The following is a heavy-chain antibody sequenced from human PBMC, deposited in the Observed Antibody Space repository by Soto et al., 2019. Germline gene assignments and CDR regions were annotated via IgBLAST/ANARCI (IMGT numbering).Heavy chain of an antibody. J-gene: IGHJ5*02. CDR1: GYTFTSYA. CDR2: INAGTGNT. Sequence: QVPLVQSGAEVKKPGASVKVSCKASGYTFTSYAMHCVLQAPGQRLEWMGWINAGTGNTKYSQKFQGRVTITRDTSARTAYMELSSLRSEDTAVHYCARSVRGGPLLWVHWFDPWRQGPLVTVSS. D-gene: IGHD2-2*01. V-gene: IGHV1-3*01. CDR3: ARSVRGGPLLWVHWFDP.